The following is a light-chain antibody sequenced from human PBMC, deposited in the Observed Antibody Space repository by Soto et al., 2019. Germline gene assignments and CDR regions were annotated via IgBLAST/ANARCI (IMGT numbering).Light chain of an antibody. J-gene: IGLJ1*01. CDR3: SSYTSSNHYV. V-gene: IGLV2-14*01. CDR2: DVS. CDR1: SSYVGGYNY. Sequence: QSVLTQPASVSGSPGQSITISCTGTSSYVGGYNYVSWYQQHPGKAPKLMIYDVSNRPSGVSNRFSGSKSGNTASLTISGLQAEDEADYYCSSYTSSNHYVFGTGTKVTVL.